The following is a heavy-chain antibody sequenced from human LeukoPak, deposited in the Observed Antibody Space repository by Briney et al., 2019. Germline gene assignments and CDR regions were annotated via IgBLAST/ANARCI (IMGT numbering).Heavy chain of an antibody. V-gene: IGHV4-39*07. D-gene: IGHD5-12*01. CDR1: GDSISTSNSY. CDR2: IYYSGST. Sequence: PSETLSLTCTVSGDSISTSNSYWGWIRQPPGKGLEWIGSIYYSGSTNYNPSLKSRVTISVDTSKNQFSLKLSSVTAADTAVYYCARDSGYDRVFDPWGQGTLVTVSS. CDR3: ARDSGYDRVFDP. J-gene: IGHJ5*02.